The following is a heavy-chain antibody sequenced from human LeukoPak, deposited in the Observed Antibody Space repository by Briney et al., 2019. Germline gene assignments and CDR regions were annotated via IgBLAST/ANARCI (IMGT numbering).Heavy chain of an antibody. V-gene: IGHV4-30-2*01. Sequence: SQTLSLTCAVSGGSISSGGYSWSWIRQPPGKGLEWIGEINHSGSTNYNPSLKSRVTISVDTSKNQFSLKLSSVTAADTAVYYCARGDYYDLWGQGTLVTVSS. CDR2: INHSGST. J-gene: IGHJ4*02. CDR1: GGSISSGGYS. CDR3: ARGDYYDL.